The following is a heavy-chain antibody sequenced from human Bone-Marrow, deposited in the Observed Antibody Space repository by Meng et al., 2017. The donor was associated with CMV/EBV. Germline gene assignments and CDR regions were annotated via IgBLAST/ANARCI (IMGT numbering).Heavy chain of an antibody. D-gene: IGHD2-2*01. V-gene: IGHV1-46*01. CDR3: ARDRSRVVPAAPVGYYYYGMDV. CDR1: GYTFTSYY. J-gene: IGHJ6*02. Sequence: ASVKVSCKASGYTFTSYYMHWVRQAPGQGLEWMGIINPSSGSTSYAQKCQGRVTMTRDTSISTAYMVLSRLRSDDTAVYYCARDRSRVVPAAPVGYYYYGMDVWGQGTTVTVSS. CDR2: INPSSGST.